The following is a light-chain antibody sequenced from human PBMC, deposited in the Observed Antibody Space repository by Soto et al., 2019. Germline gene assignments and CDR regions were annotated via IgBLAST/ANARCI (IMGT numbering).Light chain of an antibody. CDR2: AAS. CDR1: QSVNSRY. Sequence: VLTQSPGTLSLSPEEGATIRCGSIQSVNSRYLAWYQQKPGQAPRLLIYAASTRAAGIPDRFSGSASGTDFTLSISRLEPEDFAIYYCQHYGDSPPNTFGQGTLLEI. CDR3: QHYGDSPPNT. V-gene: IGKV3-20*01. J-gene: IGKJ5*01.